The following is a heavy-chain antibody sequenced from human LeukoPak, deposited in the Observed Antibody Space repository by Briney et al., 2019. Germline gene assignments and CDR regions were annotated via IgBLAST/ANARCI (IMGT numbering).Heavy chain of an antibody. Sequence: SETLPLTCTVSGGSISSYYWSWIRQPPGKGLGWMGYIYYSGTTNYNPSLKSRVTISVDTSKNQFSLKLSSVTAADTAVYYCAKIVVVPGGYYGMDVWGQGTTVTVSS. CDR2: IYYSGTT. J-gene: IGHJ6*02. CDR1: GGSISSYY. V-gene: IGHV4-59*08. CDR3: AKIVVVPGGYYGMDV. D-gene: IGHD2-2*01.